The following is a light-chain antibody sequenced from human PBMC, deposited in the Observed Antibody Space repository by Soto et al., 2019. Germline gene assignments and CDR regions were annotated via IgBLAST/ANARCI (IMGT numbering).Light chain of an antibody. J-gene: IGLJ2*01. Sequence: QSVLTQPASVSGSPGQSITISCTGTSSDIGSYNLVSWYQQHPGKAPKLMIYEGSKRPSGVSDRFSGSKSGNTASLTVSGLQAEDEADYYCSSYAGSNRVFGGGTKLTVL. CDR1: SSDIGSYNL. V-gene: IGLV2-14*02. CDR2: EGS. CDR3: SSYAGSNRV.